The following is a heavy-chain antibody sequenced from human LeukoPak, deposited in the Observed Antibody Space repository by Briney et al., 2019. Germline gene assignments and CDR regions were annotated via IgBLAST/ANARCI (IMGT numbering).Heavy chain of an antibody. Sequence: PSETLSLTCTVSGGSISSYYWSWIRQPAGKGLEWIGRIYTSGSTNYNPSLKSRVTMSVDTSKNQFSLKLSSVTAADTAVYYCAREGYYYDSSGYLDYWGQGTLVTVSS. J-gene: IGHJ4*02. CDR2: IYTSGST. V-gene: IGHV4-4*07. CDR3: AREGYYYDSSGYLDY. D-gene: IGHD3-22*01. CDR1: GGSISSYY.